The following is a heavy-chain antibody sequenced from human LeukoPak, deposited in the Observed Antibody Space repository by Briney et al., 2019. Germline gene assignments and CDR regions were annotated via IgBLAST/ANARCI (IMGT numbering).Heavy chain of an antibody. CDR3: ARTYYSDRSGYYFDH. V-gene: IGHV5-51*01. Sequence: GESLKISCKGSGYSFTNYWIAWMRQMPGKGLEWMAIISPGDSNNRYSPPFQGQVTISADKSISTAYLQWSSLKASDTAMYSCARTYYSDRSGYYFDHWGQGTLVTVSS. CDR1: GYSFTNYW. CDR2: ISPGDSNN. J-gene: IGHJ4*02. D-gene: IGHD3-22*01.